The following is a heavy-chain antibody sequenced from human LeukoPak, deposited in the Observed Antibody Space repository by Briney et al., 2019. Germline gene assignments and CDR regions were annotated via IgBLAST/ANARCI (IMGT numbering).Heavy chain of an antibody. CDR2: INPNSGGT. D-gene: IGHD3-22*01. J-gene: IGHJ4*02. Sequence: GASVKVSCRASGYTFTGYYMHWVRQAPGQGLEWMGRINPNSGGTNYAQKFQGRVIMTRDTSISTAYMELSRLRSDDTAVYYCARDRGNYDSSDPLDYWGQGTLVTVSS. CDR1: GYTFTGYY. V-gene: IGHV1-2*06. CDR3: ARDRGNYDSSDPLDY.